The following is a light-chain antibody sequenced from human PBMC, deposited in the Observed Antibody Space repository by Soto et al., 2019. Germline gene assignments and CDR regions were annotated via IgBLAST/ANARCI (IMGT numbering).Light chain of an antibody. Sequence: QSALTQPASVSGSPGQSITISCTGTSSDVGGYNYVSWYQQHPGKAPKLMIYDVSNRPSGVSNRFSGSKSGNTASLTISGLQAEDEADYYCSSYTSSSLLYVFGTGTKVPVL. CDR3: SSYTSSSLLYV. CDR1: SSDVGGYNY. V-gene: IGLV2-14*01. CDR2: DVS. J-gene: IGLJ1*01.